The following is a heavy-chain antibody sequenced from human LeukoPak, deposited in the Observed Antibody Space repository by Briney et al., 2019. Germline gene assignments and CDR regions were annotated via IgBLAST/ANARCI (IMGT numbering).Heavy chain of an antibody. CDR3: AKDIYLGGVAAAGLPDY. J-gene: IGHJ4*02. Sequence: GGSLRLSCAASGFTVSSNYMSWVRQAPGKGLEWVSVIYSGGSTYYADSVKGRFTISRDNSKNTLYLQMNSLRAEDTAVYYCAKDIYLGGVAAAGLPDYWGQGTLVTVSS. CDR1: GFTVSSNY. CDR2: IYSGGST. V-gene: IGHV3-53*01. D-gene: IGHD6-13*01.